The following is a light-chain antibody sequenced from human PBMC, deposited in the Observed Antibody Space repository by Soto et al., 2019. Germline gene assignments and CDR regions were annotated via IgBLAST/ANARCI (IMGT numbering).Light chain of an antibody. CDR1: SGDVGGHNH. Sequence: QSVLTQPASVSGSPGQSITISCTGSSGDVGGHNHVSWYQQHPGKAPKLIIYEVGNRPSGVSNRFSGSKSGNTASLTISGFQAEDEADYYCNSYTSSSTHVFGTGTKLTVL. J-gene: IGLJ1*01. V-gene: IGLV2-14*01. CDR2: EVG. CDR3: NSYTSSSTHV.